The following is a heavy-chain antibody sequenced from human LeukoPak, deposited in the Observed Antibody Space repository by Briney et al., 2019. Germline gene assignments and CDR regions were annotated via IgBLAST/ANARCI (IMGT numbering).Heavy chain of an antibody. CDR2: IYHSGST. CDR1: GYSFSSGYY. Sequence: PSETLSLTCTVSGYSFSSGYYWGWIRQPPGKGLEWIGSIYHSGSTYYNPSLKSRVTISVDTSKNQFSLKLSSVTAADTAVYYCASDTDAFDIWGQGTMVTVSS. J-gene: IGHJ3*02. CDR3: ASDTDAFDI. V-gene: IGHV4-38-2*02.